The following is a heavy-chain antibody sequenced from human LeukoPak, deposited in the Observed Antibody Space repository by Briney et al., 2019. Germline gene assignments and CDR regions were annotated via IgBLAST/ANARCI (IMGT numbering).Heavy chain of an antibody. D-gene: IGHD6-13*01. CDR1: GYTFTSYD. V-gene: IGHV1-8*01. CDR3: ARYIAAAGKTDY. J-gene: IGHJ4*02. CDR2: MNPNSGNT. Sequence: ASVKVSCKASGYTFTSYDINWVRQATGQGLEGMGWMNPNSGNTGYAQKFQGRVTMTRNTSISTAYMELSSLRSEDTAVYYCARYIAAAGKTDYWGQGTLVTVSS.